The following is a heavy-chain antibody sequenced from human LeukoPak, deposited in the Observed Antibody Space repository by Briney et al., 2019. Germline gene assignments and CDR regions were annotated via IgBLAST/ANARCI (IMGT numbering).Heavy chain of an antibody. V-gene: IGHV4-59*08. CDR1: GGSISGYY. J-gene: IGHJ4*02. Sequence: SETLSLTCTVSGGSISGYYWSWIRQPPGKGLEWIGYISYTGSTNYNPSLNSRLTISLDTSQNQFSLKLRAVTAADTAVYYCVRTEAPSTQWGSRFFDYWGQGTLVTVSS. CDR2: ISYTGST. CDR3: VRTEAPSTQWGSRFFDY. D-gene: IGHD2-2*01.